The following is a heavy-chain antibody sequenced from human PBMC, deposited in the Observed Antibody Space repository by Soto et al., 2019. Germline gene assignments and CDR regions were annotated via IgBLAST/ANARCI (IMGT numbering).Heavy chain of an antibody. Sequence: SETLSLTCTVSGGSISSGDYYWSWIRQPPGKGLEWIGYIYYSGSTYYNPSLKSRVTISVDASKNQFSLKLSSVTAADTAVYYCARDRYSSSYLWFDPWGQGTLVTVSS. CDR2: IYYSGST. CDR3: ARDRYSSSYLWFDP. J-gene: IGHJ5*02. V-gene: IGHV4-30-4*01. D-gene: IGHD6-13*01. CDR1: GGSISSGDYY.